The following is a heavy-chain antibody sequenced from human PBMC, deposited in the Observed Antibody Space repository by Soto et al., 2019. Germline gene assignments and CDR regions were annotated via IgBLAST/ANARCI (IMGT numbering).Heavy chain of an antibody. CDR3: AIIPREPQRFSSSAGIYYFDY. CDR2: IYHSGST. Sequence: SETLSLTCAVSSGSISSSNWWSWVRQPPGKGLEWIGEIYHSGSTNYNPSLKSRVTISVDKSKNQFSLKLSSVTAADTAVYYCAIIPREPQRFSSSAGIYYFDYWGQGTLVTVSS. CDR1: SGSISSSNW. D-gene: IGHD6-6*01. J-gene: IGHJ4*02. V-gene: IGHV4-4*02.